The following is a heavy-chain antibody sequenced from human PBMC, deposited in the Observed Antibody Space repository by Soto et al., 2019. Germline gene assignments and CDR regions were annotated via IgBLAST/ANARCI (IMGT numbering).Heavy chain of an antibody. Sequence: EVQLVETGGGLIQPGGSLRLSCAASGFTVSSNYMSWVRQAPGKGLEGVSVIYSGGSTYYADSVKGRFTISRDNSKNTLYLQMNSLRAEDTAVYYCARDLRTDAFDIWGQGTMVTVSS. CDR1: GFTVSSNY. CDR2: IYSGGST. V-gene: IGHV3-53*02. CDR3: ARDLRTDAFDI. J-gene: IGHJ3*02.